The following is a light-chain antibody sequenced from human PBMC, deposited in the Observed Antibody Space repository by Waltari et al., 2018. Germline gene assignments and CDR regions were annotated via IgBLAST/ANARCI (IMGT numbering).Light chain of an antibody. J-gene: IGKJ4*01. CDR1: QSFSTN. CDR2: GAS. Sequence: EIVMTQSPATLSVSLGERATLSCRASQSFSTNLAWFQQRSGQAPRLLLYGASTRATGIPAKFSGSGSGTEFTLTISSLQSEDFVLYYCQQYESWPLTFGGGTKVEI. CDR3: QQYESWPLT. V-gene: IGKV3-15*01.